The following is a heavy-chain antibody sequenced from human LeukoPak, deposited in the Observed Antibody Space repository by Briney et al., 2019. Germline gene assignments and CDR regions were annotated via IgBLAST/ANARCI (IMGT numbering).Heavy chain of an antibody. V-gene: IGHV4-61*02. CDR2: IYTSGST. CDR3: ARHENIIMVPTAHAFDC. Sequence: SQTLSLTCTVSGGSISSGSYYWSWIRQPAGKGLEWIGRIYTSGSTNYNPSLKSRASISVDTSKNRFSLNVNSVTAADTAVYFCARHENIIMVPTAHAFDCWGQGALVTVSS. J-gene: IGHJ4*02. CDR1: GGSISSGSYY. D-gene: IGHD2/OR15-2a*01.